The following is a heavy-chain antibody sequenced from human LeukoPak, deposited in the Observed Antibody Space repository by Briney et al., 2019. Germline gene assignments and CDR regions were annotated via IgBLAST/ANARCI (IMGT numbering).Heavy chain of an antibody. D-gene: IGHD2-2*01. CDR3: ASHIVVVTAIRYYAMDV. V-gene: IGHV3-21*01. J-gene: IGHJ6*02. CDR2: ITTSSSYI. Sequence: GGSLRLSCAASGFSFGSYDMNCVRQTPGKGLEWVSSITTSSSYIYYADSVKGRFTVSRDNAKNSLYLQMNSLRAEDTAVYYCASHIVVVTAIRYYAMDVWGQGPTVTVSS. CDR1: GFSFGSYD.